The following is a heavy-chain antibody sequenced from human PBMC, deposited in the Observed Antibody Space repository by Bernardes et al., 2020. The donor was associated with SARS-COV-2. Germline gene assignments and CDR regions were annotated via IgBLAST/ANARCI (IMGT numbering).Heavy chain of an antibody. CDR1: GFSLSTSGMC. J-gene: IGHJ6*02. D-gene: IGHD2-15*01. CDR3: ARILLVVTPRYYYYYGMDV. Sequence: SGPTLVKPTQTLTLTCTFSGFSLSTSGMCVSWIRQPPGKALEWLARIDWDDDKYYSTSLKTRLTISKDTSKNQVVLTMTNMDPVDTATYYCARILLVVTPRYYYYYGMDVWDQGTTVTVSS. V-gene: IGHV2-70*11. CDR2: IDWDDDK.